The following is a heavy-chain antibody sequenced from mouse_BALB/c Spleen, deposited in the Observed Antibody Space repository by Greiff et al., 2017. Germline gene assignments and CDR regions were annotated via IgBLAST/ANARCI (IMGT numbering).Heavy chain of an antibody. Sequence: QVQLQQSAAELARPGASVKMSCKASGYTFTSYTMHWVKQRPGQGLEWIGYINPSSGYTEYNQKFKDKTTLTADKSSSTAYMQLSSLTSEDSAVYYCASSDGYYAMDYWGQGTSVTVSS. D-gene: IGHD2-3*01. CDR2: INPSSGYT. V-gene: IGHV1-4*02. CDR1: GYTFTSYT. CDR3: ASSDGYYAMDY. J-gene: IGHJ4*01.